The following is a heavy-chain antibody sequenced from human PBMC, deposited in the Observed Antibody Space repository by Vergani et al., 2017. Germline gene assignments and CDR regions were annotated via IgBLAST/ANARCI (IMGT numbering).Heavy chain of an antibody. CDR3: ARVQRVELINWYFDL. CDR1: GFTFSSYW. D-gene: IGHD1-7*01. J-gene: IGHJ2*01. CDR2: IKQDESEK. V-gene: IGHV3-7*03. Sequence: EVQLVESGGGLVQPGGSLRLSCVASGFTFSSYWMSWVRQAPGKGREWVANIKQDESEKYYVDSVKGRFTISRDNAKNSVYMQMNSLRAEDTAVYYCARVQRVELINWYFDLWGRGTLVTVSS.